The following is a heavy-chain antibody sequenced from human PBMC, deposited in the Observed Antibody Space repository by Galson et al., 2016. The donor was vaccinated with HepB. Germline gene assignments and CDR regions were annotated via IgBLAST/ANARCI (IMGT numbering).Heavy chain of an antibody. CDR2: INSDGSIT. Sequence: SLRLSCAASGFTFSSYWMHWVRQAPGKGLVWVSRINSDGSITNYADSVKGRFTISRDNARNTLYLHMNSLRAEDTAVYYCARDEAARPLGYWGQGTLVTVSS. J-gene: IGHJ4*02. CDR1: GFTFSSYW. V-gene: IGHV3-74*01. D-gene: IGHD6-6*01. CDR3: ARDEAARPLGY.